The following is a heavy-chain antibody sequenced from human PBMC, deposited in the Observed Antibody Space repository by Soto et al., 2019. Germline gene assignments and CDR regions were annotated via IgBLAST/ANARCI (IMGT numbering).Heavy chain of an antibody. Sequence: GGSLRLSCAASGFTFDDYAMHWVRQAPGKGLEWVSGISWNSGSIGYADSVKGRFTISRDNAKNSLYLQMNSLRAEDTALYYCAKDDYGDSSSHAFDIWGQGTMVTVSS. J-gene: IGHJ3*02. D-gene: IGHD4-17*01. CDR3: AKDDYGDSSSHAFDI. CDR1: GFTFDDYA. CDR2: ISWNSGSI. V-gene: IGHV3-9*01.